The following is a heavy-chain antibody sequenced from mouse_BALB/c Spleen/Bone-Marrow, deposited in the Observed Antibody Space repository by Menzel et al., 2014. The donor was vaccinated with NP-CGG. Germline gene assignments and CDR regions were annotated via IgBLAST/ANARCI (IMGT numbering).Heavy chain of an antibody. V-gene: IGHV1-9*01. CDR1: GYTFXSYW. CDR2: ILPGSGSI. Sequence: QVQLQQSGAELMKPGASVKISCKATGYTFXSYWVEWVKQRPGHGLEWIGEILPGSGSIKYNEKFKGKATFTADTSSNTAYMQLSSLTSEDSVVYYCASRYDTMDYWGQGTSVTVSS. J-gene: IGHJ4*01. CDR3: ASRYDTMDY.